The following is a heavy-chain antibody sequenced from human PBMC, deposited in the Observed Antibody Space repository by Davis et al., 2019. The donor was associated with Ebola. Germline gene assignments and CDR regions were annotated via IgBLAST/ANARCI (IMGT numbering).Heavy chain of an antibody. V-gene: IGHV3-33*01. Sequence: GESLKISCAASGFTFSSYGMHWVRQAPGKGLEWVAVIWYDGSNKYYADSVKGRFTISRDNSKNTLYLQMNSLRAEDTAVYYCARDRDSSSSVLPASYYYGMDVWGQGTTVTVSS. CDR2: IWYDGSNK. CDR1: GFTFSSYG. D-gene: IGHD6-6*01. CDR3: ARDRDSSSSVLPASYYYGMDV. J-gene: IGHJ6*02.